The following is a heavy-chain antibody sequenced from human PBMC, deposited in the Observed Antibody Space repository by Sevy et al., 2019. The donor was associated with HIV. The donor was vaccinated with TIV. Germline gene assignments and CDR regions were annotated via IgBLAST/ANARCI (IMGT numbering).Heavy chain of an antibody. J-gene: IGHJ4*02. Sequence: SETLSLTCTVSGGSISSSSYYWGWIRQPPGKGLEWIGSIYYSGSTYYNPSLKSRVTISVDTSKNQFSLKLSSVTAADTAVYYCARHGPHIVGATRKNYFDYWGQGTLVTVSS. CDR3: ARHGPHIVGATRKNYFDY. V-gene: IGHV4-39*01. D-gene: IGHD1-26*01. CDR2: IYYSGST. CDR1: GGSISSSSYY.